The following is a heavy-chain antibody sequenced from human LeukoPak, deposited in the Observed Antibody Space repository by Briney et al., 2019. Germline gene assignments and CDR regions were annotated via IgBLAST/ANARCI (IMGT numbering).Heavy chain of an antibody. Sequence: GGSLRLSCTGSGFTFSDFWMSWVRQAPGKGLEWVANIRKDGGERYYGDSVKGRFTISRDNSKNTLYLQMNSLRAEDTAVYYCAKAGAVVVVAAKFFDYWGQGTLVTVSS. CDR3: AKAGAVVVVAAKFFDY. CDR1: GFTFSDFW. CDR2: IRKDGGER. V-gene: IGHV3-7*03. D-gene: IGHD2-15*01. J-gene: IGHJ4*02.